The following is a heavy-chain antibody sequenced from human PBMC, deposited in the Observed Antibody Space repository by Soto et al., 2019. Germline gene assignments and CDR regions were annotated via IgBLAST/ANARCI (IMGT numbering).Heavy chain of an antibody. Sequence: SETLSLTCTVSGSSISHNYWSWIRQPPGKGLEWIGYTYYSGSTKYNPSLRSRVTVSVDTSKNQFSLKLSSVTAADTAVYYCARGTRCSSTSCYPDAFDIWGQGTMVTVSS. D-gene: IGHD2-2*01. CDR1: GSSISHNY. J-gene: IGHJ3*02. CDR2: TYYSGST. V-gene: IGHV4-59*01. CDR3: ARGTRCSSTSCYPDAFDI.